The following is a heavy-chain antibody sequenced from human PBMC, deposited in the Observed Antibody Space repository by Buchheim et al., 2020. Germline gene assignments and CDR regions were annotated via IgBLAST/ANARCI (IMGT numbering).Heavy chain of an antibody. CDR2: IFYSGNT. CDR3: ARASDDYYDYRVFAP. Sequence: QVQLQESGPGLVKSSETLSLTCTVSGGSFRNYYWSWIRQVPGKGPEWIGYIFYSGNTDYNPSLRSRVTISLDTSKKQFSLKLRSVTAADTAIYYCARASDDYYDYRVFAPWGRGTL. D-gene: IGHD4-17*01. CDR1: GGSFRNYY. V-gene: IGHV4-59*01. J-gene: IGHJ5*02.